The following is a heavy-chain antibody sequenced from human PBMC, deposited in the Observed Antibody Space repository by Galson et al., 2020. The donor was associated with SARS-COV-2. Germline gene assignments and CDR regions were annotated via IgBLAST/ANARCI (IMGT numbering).Heavy chain of an antibody. V-gene: IGHV4-59*08. J-gene: IGHJ2*01. CDR3: ASLQVGSSWYFDL. CDR1: GGSISSHY. D-gene: IGHD1-1*01. CDR2: IYVGGNT. Sequence: SETLSLTCTVSGGSISSHYWSWIRQPPGKGLEWIGYIYVGGNTNYNPSLKSRATISLDTSKRQPSLRLSSMTAADTAVYYCASLQVGSSWYFDLWGRGTLVTVSS.